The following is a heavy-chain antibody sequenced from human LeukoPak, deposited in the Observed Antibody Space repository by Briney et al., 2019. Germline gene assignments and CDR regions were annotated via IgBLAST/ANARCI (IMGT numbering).Heavy chain of an antibody. J-gene: IGHJ4*02. CDR1: GYSFTSYW. V-gene: IGHV5-51*01. D-gene: IGHD3-10*01. Sequence: GESLKISCKGSGYSFTSYWIGWLRQMPEHRLEWLGIIYPGDSDTRYSPSFQGHATISADKSISTAYLQWSSLKGSDTAMYYCARRTYYYGSGSYSNPLFDYWGQGTLVTVSS. CDR2: IYPGDSDT. CDR3: ARRTYYYGSGSYSNPLFDY.